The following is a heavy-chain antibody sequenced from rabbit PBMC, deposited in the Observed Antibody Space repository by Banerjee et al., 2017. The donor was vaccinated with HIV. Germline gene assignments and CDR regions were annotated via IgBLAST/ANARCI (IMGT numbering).Heavy chain of an antibody. CDR2: MNAGTSGST. J-gene: IGHJ4*01. CDR3: ARDLAGVIGWNYDL. CDR1: GFSFSSRYW. D-gene: IGHD4-1*01. Sequence: QEQLEESGGDLVKPEGSLTLTCTASGFSFSSRYWICWVRQDPGKGLEWIGCMNAGTSGSTYYARCAKGQFAIAKTSSTTETLQMASLETAVSATYFCARDLAGVIGWNYDLWDPGTLVTDS. V-gene: IGHV1S45*01.